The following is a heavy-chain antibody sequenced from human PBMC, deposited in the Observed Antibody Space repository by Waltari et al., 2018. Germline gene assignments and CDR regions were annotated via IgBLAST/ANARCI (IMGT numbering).Heavy chain of an antibody. CDR2: IYPGDSDT. V-gene: IGHV5-51*01. J-gene: IGHJ2*01. Sequence: EVQLVQSGAEVKKPGESLKISCKGSGYSFTSYWIGWVRQMPGKGLEWMGIIYPGDSDTRYSPSFQGKVTISADKSISTAYLQWSSLKASDTAMYYGARLLVVPAAIGGWYFDLWGRGTLVTVSS. D-gene: IGHD2-2*01. CDR1: GYSFTSYW. CDR3: ARLLVVPAAIGGWYFDL.